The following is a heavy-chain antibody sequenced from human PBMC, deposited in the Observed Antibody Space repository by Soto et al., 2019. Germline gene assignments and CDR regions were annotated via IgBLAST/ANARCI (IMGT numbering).Heavy chain of an antibody. V-gene: IGHV3-23*01. CDR1: GFTFSSYA. J-gene: IGHJ5*01. D-gene: IGHD3-9*01. CDR3: AKLRYFDWSAYNWFEY. CDR2: ISGSGATT. Sequence: PVGSLRLSCAASGFTFSSYAMTWVRQAPGKGLEWVSGISGSGATTSYADSVKGRFTVSRDNSKNTLYLQMNSLRVEDTAVYHCAKLRYFDWSAYNWFEYWGQGT.